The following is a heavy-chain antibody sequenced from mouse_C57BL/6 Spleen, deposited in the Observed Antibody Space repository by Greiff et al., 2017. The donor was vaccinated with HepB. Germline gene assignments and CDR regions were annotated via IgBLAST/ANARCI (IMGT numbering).Heavy chain of an antibody. CDR2: IYPGDGDT. CDR1: GYAFSSSW. CDR3: AREDYGGYFDV. J-gene: IGHJ1*03. Sequence: QVQLKESGPELVKPGASVKISCKASGYAFSSSWMNWVKQRPGKGLEWIGRIYPGDGDTNYNGKFKGKATLTADKSSSTAYMQLSSLTSEDSAVYFCAREDYGGYFDVWGTGTTVTVSS. V-gene: IGHV1-82*01. D-gene: IGHD1-1*01.